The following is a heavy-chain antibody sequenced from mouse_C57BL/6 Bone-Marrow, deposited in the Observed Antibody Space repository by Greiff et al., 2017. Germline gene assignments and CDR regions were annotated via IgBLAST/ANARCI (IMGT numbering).Heavy chain of an antibody. CDR1: GYTFTDYY. CDR3: ARNRWLLMDY. CDR2: INPNNGGT. D-gene: IGHD2-3*01. J-gene: IGHJ4*01. Sequence: VQLQQSGPELVKPGASVKISCKASGYTFTDYYMNWVKQSHGKSLEWIGDINPNNGGTSYNQKFKGKATLTVDKSSSTAYMELRSLTSEDSAVYYCARNRWLLMDYWGQGTSVTVSS. V-gene: IGHV1-26*01.